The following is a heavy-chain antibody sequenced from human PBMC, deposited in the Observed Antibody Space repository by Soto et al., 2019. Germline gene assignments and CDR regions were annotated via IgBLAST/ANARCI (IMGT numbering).Heavy chain of an antibody. V-gene: IGHV2-5*02. D-gene: IGHD5-18*01. CDR3: AHRRGYNYGTLFDD. J-gene: IGHJ4*02. Sequence: QITLKESGPTLVKPTQTLTLTCTFSGFSLSTIGVGVGWIRQPPGKALEWLALIYWDDDKRYSPSLKNRLTITKYTSKNQVVLTMTNMDPVDTATYYCAHRRGYNYGTLFDDWGQGTLVTVSS. CDR2: IYWDDDK. CDR1: GFSLSTIGVG.